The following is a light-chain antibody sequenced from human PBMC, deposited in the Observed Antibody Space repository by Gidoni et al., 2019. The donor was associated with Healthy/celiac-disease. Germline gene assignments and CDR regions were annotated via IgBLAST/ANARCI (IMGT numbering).Light chain of an antibody. V-gene: IGKV4-1*01. CDR2: WAS. CDR3: QQYYSTVIT. CDR1: QSFLYSSNNKNY. J-gene: IGKJ5*01. Sequence: DIVMTQSPDSLSVSLGERATINCKSSQSFLYSSNNKNYLAWYQQKPGQPPKLLIYWASTRESGVPDRFSGSGSGTDFTLTISSLQAEDVAVYYCQQYYSTVITFXQXTRLEIK.